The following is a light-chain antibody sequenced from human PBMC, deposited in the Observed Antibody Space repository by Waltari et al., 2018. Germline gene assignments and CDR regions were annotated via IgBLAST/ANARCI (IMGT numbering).Light chain of an antibody. CDR2: WAS. CDR1: QSVLYSSNNKNY. J-gene: IGKJ1*01. V-gene: IGKV4-1*01. CDR3: QQYYTIPWT. Sequence: DIVMTQSPDSLAASLGERATLNSKFSQSVLYSSNNKNYLAWHQQKPGQPPKLLIYWASTRESGVPDRFSGSGSGTNFSLTISSLQAEDVAVYYCQQYYTIPWTFGQGTKVEIK.